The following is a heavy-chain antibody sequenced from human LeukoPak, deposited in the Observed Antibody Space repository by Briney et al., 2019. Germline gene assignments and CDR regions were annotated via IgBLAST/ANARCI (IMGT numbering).Heavy chain of an antibody. CDR2: VYYSGTT. D-gene: IGHD5-24*01. CDR3: SREMGTSYFDD. Sequence: PSETLSLTCIVSGGSISSHYWTWLRQPPGKGLEWIGYVYYSGTTNYNPSLRSRVTISIDKSKNKFSLKVSSVLTADTAVYYCSREMGTSYFDDWGQGALVTVSS. CDR1: GGSISSHY. V-gene: IGHV4-59*11. J-gene: IGHJ4*02.